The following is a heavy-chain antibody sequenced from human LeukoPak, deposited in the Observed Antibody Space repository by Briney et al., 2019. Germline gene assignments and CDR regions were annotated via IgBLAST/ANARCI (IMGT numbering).Heavy chain of an antibody. CDR2: IKQDGSET. D-gene: IGHD3-10*01. Sequence: GALRLSCAASGFTFPNYGMSWVRQAPGKGLERVANIKQDGSETSYVDSVKGRFTISRDNAKNSLYLQMNSLRAEDTAVYYCARALQSGRYDYWGQGTLVTVSS. CDR1: GFTFPNYG. J-gene: IGHJ4*02. V-gene: IGHV3-7*01. CDR3: ARALQSGRYDY.